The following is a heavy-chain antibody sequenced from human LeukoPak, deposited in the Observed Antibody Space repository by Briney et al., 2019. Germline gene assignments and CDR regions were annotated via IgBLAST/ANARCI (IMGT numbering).Heavy chain of an antibody. Sequence: PSETLSLTCTVSGGSISSCYWSWIRQPPGKGLEWIGYIYYSGSTNYNPSLKSRVTISVDTSKNQFSLKLSSVTAADTAVYYCARAGCSSTSCLSDNWFDPWGQGTLVTVSS. CDR1: GGSISSCY. V-gene: IGHV4-59*01. CDR2: IYYSGST. J-gene: IGHJ5*02. D-gene: IGHD2-2*01. CDR3: ARAGCSSTSCLSDNWFDP.